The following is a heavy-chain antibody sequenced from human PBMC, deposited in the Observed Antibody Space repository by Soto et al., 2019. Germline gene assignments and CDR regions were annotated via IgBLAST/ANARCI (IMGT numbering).Heavy chain of an antibody. J-gene: IGHJ4*02. Sequence: QVQLQQWGAGLLKPSETLSLTCAVYGGSFSAYYWSWIRQPPGKGLEWIGQINHSGSTNYNPSLKSRVTISVDTSKNQFSLKVNSVTAADTAVYYCARTSRFEYWGEGTLVTVSS. D-gene: IGHD6-6*01. V-gene: IGHV4-34*01. CDR3: ARTSRFEY. CDR2: INHSGST. CDR1: GGSFSAYY.